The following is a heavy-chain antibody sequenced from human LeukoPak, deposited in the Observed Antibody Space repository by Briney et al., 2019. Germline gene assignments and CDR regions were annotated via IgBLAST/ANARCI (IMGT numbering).Heavy chain of an antibody. Sequence: GGSLRLSCAASGFTFDDYAMHWVRQAPGKGLEWVSGISWNSGSIGYADSVKGRFTISRDNAKNSLYLQMNSLRPEDTALYYCVKGARTLRWYFDLWGRGTLVTVSS. V-gene: IGHV3-9*01. CDR1: GFTFDDYA. CDR2: ISWNSGSI. J-gene: IGHJ2*01. D-gene: IGHD1-14*01. CDR3: VKGARTLRWYFDL.